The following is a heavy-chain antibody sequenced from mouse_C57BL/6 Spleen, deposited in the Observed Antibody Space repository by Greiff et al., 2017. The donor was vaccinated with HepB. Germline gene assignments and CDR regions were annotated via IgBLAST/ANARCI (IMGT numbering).Heavy chain of an antibody. D-gene: IGHD1-2*01. CDR1: GFTFSSYA. CDR2: ISSGGDYI. CDR3: TREATASYVDY. J-gene: IGHJ2*01. V-gene: IGHV5-9-1*02. Sequence: ESGEGLVKPGGSLKLSCAASGFTFSSYAMSWVRQTPETRLEWVAYISSGGDYIYYADTVKGRFTISRDNARNTLYLQMSSLKSEDTAMYYCTREATASYVDYWGQGTTLTVSS.